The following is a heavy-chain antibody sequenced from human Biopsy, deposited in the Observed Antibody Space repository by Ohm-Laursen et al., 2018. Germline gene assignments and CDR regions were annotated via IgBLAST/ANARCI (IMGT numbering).Heavy chain of an antibody. CDR2: ISSGSSPI. J-gene: IGHJ4*02. CDR3: ARGRTGG. CDR1: GFTFSSYS. Sequence: SLRLSCAASGFTFSSYSMNWVRQAPGKGLEWVSFISSGSSPIYYVDSVKGRFTISRDDAKNSLYLQMNSLRAEDTAVYYCARGRTGGWGQGTLVTVSS. V-gene: IGHV3-48*01. D-gene: IGHD1/OR15-1a*01.